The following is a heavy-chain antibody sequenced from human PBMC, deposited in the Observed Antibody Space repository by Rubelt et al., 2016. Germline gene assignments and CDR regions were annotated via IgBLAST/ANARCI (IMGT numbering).Heavy chain of an antibody. Sequence: EVQLVESGGGLIQPGGSLRLSCAASGFTVSSNYMSWVRQAPGTGLEWVSVIYRGGGRYNEDAWKGRLTSARDNSKNTRYLQMNSLRAEDTAVYYCARGTGYFDYWGQGTLVTVSS. CDR2: IYRGGGR. CDR3: ARGTGYFDY. CDR1: GFTVSSNY. V-gene: IGHV3-53*01. J-gene: IGHJ4*02. D-gene: IGHD3/OR15-3a*01.